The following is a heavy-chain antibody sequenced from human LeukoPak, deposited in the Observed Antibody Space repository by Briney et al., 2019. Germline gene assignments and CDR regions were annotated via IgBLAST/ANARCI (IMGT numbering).Heavy chain of an antibody. Sequence: ASIKVSCKASGGTFSSYAISWVRQAPGQGLEWMGRIIPIFGIANYAQKFQGRVTITADKSTSTAYMELSSLRSEDTAVYYCARGDYYDSSPLQHWGQAPWSPSPQ. CDR3: ARGDYYDSSPLQH. CDR2: IIPIFGIA. CDR1: GGTFSSYA. V-gene: IGHV1-69*04. D-gene: IGHD3-22*01. J-gene: IGHJ1*01.